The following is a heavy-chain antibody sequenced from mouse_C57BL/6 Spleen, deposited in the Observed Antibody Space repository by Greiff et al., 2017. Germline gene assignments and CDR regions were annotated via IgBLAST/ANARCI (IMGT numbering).Heavy chain of an antibody. Sequence: EVQGVESGPGMVKPSQSLSLTCTVTGYSITSGYDWHWIRHFPGNKLEWMGYISYSGSTNYNPSLKSRISITHDTSKNHFFLKLNSVTTEDTATYYCARGDYGWYFDVWGTGTTVTVSS. CDR1: GYSITSGYD. CDR3: ARGDYGWYFDV. CDR2: ISYSGST. J-gene: IGHJ1*03. V-gene: IGHV3-1*01. D-gene: IGHD1-1*02.